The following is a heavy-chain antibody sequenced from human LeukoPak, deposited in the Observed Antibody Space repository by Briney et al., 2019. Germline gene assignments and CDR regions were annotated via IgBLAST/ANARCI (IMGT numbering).Heavy chain of an antibody. J-gene: IGHJ4*02. CDR2: IRRKTDGETT. V-gene: IGHV3-15*01. CDR1: GFTFSNVW. CDR3: VTDLVIKGYFDY. Sequence: GGSPRLSCAASGFTFSNVWMSWVRPVPGKGLEWVGRIRRKTDGETTDHAAPVKGRFTISRDDSKNTLYLQMNSLKTEDTAVYYCVTDLVIKGYFDYWGQGALVTVSS. D-gene: IGHD2-21*01.